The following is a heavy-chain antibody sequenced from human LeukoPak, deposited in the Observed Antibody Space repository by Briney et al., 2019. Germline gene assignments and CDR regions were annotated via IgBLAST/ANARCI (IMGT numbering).Heavy chain of an antibody. CDR3: ARDVVRGVYFDY. Sequence: GSLRLSCAASGFTFSSYSMNWVRQAPGKGLEWVSSISSSSSYIYYADSVKGRFTISRDNAKNSLYLQMNSLRAEDTAVYYCARDVVRGVYFDYWGQGTLVTVSS. J-gene: IGHJ4*02. CDR1: GFTFSSYS. CDR2: ISSSSSYI. V-gene: IGHV3-21*06. D-gene: IGHD3-10*01.